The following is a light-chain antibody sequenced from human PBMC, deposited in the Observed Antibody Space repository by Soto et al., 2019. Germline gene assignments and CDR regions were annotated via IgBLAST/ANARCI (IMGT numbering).Light chain of an antibody. CDR1: QGISNY. CDR3: QKYNSAPHT. Sequence: DIGITQSPSTLSGSVGDRVTITCRASQGISNYLAWYQQKPGKVPKLLIYAASTLQSGVPSRFSGSGSGTDFTLTISSLQPEDVTTYYCQKYNSAPHTSGQGTKVAIK. CDR2: AAS. V-gene: IGKV1-27*01. J-gene: IGKJ1*01.